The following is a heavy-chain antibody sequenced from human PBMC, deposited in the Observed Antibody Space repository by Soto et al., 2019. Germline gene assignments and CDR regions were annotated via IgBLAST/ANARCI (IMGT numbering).Heavy chain of an antibody. CDR2: IYYSGST. V-gene: IGHV4-31*03. J-gene: IGHJ4*02. CDR1: GGSISSGGYY. CDR3: AREGGIVGATAADY. D-gene: IGHD1-26*01. Sequence: QVQLQESGPGLVKPSQTLSLTCTVSGGSISSGGYYWSWIRQHPGKGLEWIGYIYYSGSTDYNPYLTSRVTISVETSKNQFSLKLSSVTAADTAVYYCAREGGIVGATAADYWGQGTLVTVSS.